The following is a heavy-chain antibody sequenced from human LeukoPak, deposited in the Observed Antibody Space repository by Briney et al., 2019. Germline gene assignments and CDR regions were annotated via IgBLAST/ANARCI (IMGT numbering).Heavy chain of an antibody. V-gene: IGHV1-2*02. Sequence: ASVKVSCKASANIFTTYYMHWVRQAPGQGLEWMGWMSLNSGATNYEQKLQGRVTLTRDTPISTAYMDLTSLRSDDTAVYYCATSTGYSYSRGAYDIWGQGTMVTVSS. D-gene: IGHD5-12*01. J-gene: IGHJ3*02. CDR3: ATSTGYSYSRGAYDI. CDR2: MSLNSGAT. CDR1: ANIFTTYY.